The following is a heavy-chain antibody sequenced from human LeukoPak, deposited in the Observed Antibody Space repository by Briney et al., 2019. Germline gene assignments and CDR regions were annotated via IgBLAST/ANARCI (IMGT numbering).Heavy chain of an antibody. CDR3: ARLPEIYDSSGYHFDY. CDR2: IIPILGIA. J-gene: IGHJ4*02. Sequence: SVKVSCKASGGTFSSYAISWVRQAPGQGLEWMGRIIPILGIANYAQKFQGRVTITADKSTSTAYMELSSLRSEDTAVYYCARLPEIYDSSGYHFDYWGQGTWSPSPQ. CDR1: GGTFSSYA. D-gene: IGHD3-22*01. V-gene: IGHV1-69*04.